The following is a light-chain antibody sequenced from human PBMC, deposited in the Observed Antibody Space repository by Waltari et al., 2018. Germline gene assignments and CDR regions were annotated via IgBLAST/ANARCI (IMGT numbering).Light chain of an antibody. CDR1: QSILYDSNNKSY. Sequence: DIVMTQSPDSLAVSLGERATLSCKPSQSILYDSNNKSYLAWYQQKPGQPPKLLIYWASIRESGVPDRISGSGSGTDFTLTISIMQAEDVAVYYCHQYYSTLWTFGQGTKVEIK. CDR3: HQYYSTLWT. J-gene: IGKJ1*01. V-gene: IGKV4-1*01. CDR2: WAS.